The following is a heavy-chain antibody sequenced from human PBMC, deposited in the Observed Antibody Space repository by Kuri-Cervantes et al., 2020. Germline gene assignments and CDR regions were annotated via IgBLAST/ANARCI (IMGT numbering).Heavy chain of an antibody. J-gene: IGHJ5*02. D-gene: IGHD6-6*01. CDR2: IHYSGNT. V-gene: IGHV4-59*12. Sequence: SETLSLTCTVSGGSLIPYYWSWIRQPPGKRLEWIGYIHYSGNTDYNSSLKSRLTISLDTSKNQFSLKLSSVTAADTAVYYCARSRTAARRSWFDPWGQGTLVTVSS. CDR3: ARSRTAARRSWFDP. CDR1: GGSLIPYY.